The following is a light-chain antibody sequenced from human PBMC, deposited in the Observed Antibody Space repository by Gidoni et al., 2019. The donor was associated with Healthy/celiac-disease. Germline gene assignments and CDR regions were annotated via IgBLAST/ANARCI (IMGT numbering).Light chain of an antibody. CDR3: SSYTSSSTLVV. J-gene: IGLJ2*01. CDR2: EVS. CDR1: SSDAGGYTY. Sequence: QSALPQPASVSGSPGQSITISCTGTSSDAGGYTYVSWYQQPPGKAPKLMIYEVSNRPSGVSNRFSGSKSGNTASLTISGRQAEDEADYYGSSYTSSSTLVVFGGGTKLTVL. V-gene: IGLV2-14*01.